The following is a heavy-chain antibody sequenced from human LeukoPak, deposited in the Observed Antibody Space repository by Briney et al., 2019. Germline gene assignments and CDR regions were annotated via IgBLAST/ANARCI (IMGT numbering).Heavy chain of an antibody. D-gene: IGHD5-18*01. J-gene: IGHJ5*02. CDR2: ITYDGSET. CDR3: ARNRGYTYDYDSFDP. Sequence: GGSLRLSCAASGFTFSSYGMSWVRQAPGKGLECVAFITYDGSETYYADSVKGRFTISRDNSRDTLYLQVNSLRGDDTAIYYCARNRGYTYDYDSFDPWGQGTLVTVSS. V-gene: IGHV3-30*19. CDR1: GFTFSSYG.